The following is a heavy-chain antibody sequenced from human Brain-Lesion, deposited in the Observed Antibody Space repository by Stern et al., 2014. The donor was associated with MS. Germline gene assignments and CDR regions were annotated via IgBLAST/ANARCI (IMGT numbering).Heavy chain of an antibody. V-gene: IGHV1-2*02. CDR2: INPNTGGT. CDR3: ARDQRGITIFGVVTDYYYLGMDV. Sequence: VQLVESGAEVKKPGASVKVSCKTSGYIFTGYYIHWVRQAPGQGLEWMAWINPNTGGTKYARKFQGRVTMSRDTSISTAYVELSSLTSDDTAVYYCARDQRGITIFGVVTDYYYLGMDVGGQGTTVTVSS. J-gene: IGHJ6*02. CDR1: GYIFTGYY. D-gene: IGHD3-3*01.